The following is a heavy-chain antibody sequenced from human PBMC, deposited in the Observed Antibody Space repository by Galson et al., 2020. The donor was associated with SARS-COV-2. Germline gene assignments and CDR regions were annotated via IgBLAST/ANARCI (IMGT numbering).Heavy chain of an antibody. D-gene: IGHD3-3*01. V-gene: IGHV3-30*10. CDR2: ISYDGNSE. J-gene: IGHJ6*02. CDR1: RFSLSDYA. Sequence: GESLKIACVASRFSLSDYAMHWVRQVPAKRLEWVAVISYDGNSERYRDSVKGRFTISRDNSKNTLYLQMNSLRPEDTSLYYCVAIDDDSSNFAAVEVFYYGMDVWGQGTTVTVSS. CDR3: VAIDDDSSNFAAVEVFYYGMDV.